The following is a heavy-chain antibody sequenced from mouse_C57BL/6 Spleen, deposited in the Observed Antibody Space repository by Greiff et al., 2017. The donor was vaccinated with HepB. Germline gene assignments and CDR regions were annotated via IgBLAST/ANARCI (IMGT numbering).Heavy chain of an antibody. Sequence: VKLQQPGAELVRPGTSVKLSCKASGYTFTSYWMHWVKQRPGQGLEWIGVIDPSDSYTNYNQKFKGKATLTVDTSSSTAYMQLSSLTSEDSAVYDCAKGEDYYGSSPYFDVWGTGTTVTVSS. CDR3: AKGEDYYGSSPYFDV. D-gene: IGHD1-1*01. CDR1: GYTFTSYW. CDR2: IDPSDSYT. V-gene: IGHV1-59*01. J-gene: IGHJ1*03.